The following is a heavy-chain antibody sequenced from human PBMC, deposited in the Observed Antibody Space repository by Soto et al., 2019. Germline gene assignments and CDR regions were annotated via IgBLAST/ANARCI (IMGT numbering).Heavy chain of an antibody. CDR2: INRGGYDR. V-gene: IGHV3-7*03. D-gene: IGHD3-22*01. J-gene: IGHJ4*02. CDR3: TRDLDTSGSAPISEY. CDR1: GFTVGADW. Sequence: VGSLRLSCAGSGFTVGADWMTWVRQAPGKGLEWVANINRGGYDRYYVDSVKGRFTISRDNSRNSLYLQMNSLRAEDTAVYYCTRDLDTSGSAPISEYWGQGTLVTVSS.